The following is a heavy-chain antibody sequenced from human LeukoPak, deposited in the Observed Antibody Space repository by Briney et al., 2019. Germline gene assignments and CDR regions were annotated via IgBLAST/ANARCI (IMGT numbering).Heavy chain of an antibody. CDR3: ARGFVVTWFDP. J-gene: IGHJ5*02. CDR1: GGSISSYY. Sequence: SETLSLTCTVSGGSISSYYWSWIRQPPGKGLEWIGYIYYSGSTNYNPSLKSRVTISVDTSKNQFSLKLSSVTAADTAVYYCARGFVVTWFDPWGQGTLVTVSS. D-gene: IGHD2-2*01. CDR2: IYYSGST. V-gene: IGHV4-59*01.